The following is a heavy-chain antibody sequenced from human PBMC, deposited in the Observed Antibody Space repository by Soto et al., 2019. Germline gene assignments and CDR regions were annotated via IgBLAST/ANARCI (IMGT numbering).Heavy chain of an antibody. J-gene: IGHJ4*02. D-gene: IGHD6-13*01. Sequence: PSETLSLTCAVYGGSFSGYYWSWIRQPPGKGLEWIGYIYYSGSTNYNPSLKSRVTISVDTSKNQFSLKLSSVTAADTAVYYCARSSGYSSSRFDYWGQGILVTSPQ. CDR3: ARSSGYSSSRFDY. V-gene: IGHV4-59*01. CDR2: IYYSGST. CDR1: GGSFSGYY.